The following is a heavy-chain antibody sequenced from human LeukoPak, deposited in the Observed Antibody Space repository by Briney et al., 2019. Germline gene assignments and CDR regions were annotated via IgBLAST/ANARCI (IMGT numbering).Heavy chain of an antibody. CDR3: ARDGPGDGDYVFDF. J-gene: IGHJ5*01. Sequence: GGSLRLSCAVSGFTVSSKYMSWVRQAPGKGLEWVSVIYSDGYTYYADSVKGRLTISRDNSKNTLYLQMNSLRAEDTAVYYCARDGPGDGDYVFDFWGQGTLVTVSS. CDR1: GFTVSSKY. D-gene: IGHD4-17*01. CDR2: IYSDGYT. V-gene: IGHV3-53*01.